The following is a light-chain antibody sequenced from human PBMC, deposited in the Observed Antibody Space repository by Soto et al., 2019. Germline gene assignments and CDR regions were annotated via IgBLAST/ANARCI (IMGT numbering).Light chain of an antibody. J-gene: IGKJ4*01. CDR2: DTS. Sequence: EIVLTQSPGTLSLSPGERATLSCRASQSVSSDLAWYQQKPGQAPRLVIYDTSTRATGVPARFSGSRSGPEFTLTINSLQSEDFAIYYCQPYNNWPLTFGGGTKVDIK. V-gene: IGKV3-15*01. CDR1: QSVSSD. CDR3: QPYNNWPLT.